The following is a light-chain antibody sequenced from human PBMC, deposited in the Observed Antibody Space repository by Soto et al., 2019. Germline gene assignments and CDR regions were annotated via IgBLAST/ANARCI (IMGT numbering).Light chain of an antibody. CDR1: SGHSGYI. V-gene: IGLV4-60*03. CDR2: LGGSGSY. Sequence: QLVLTQSSSASASLGSSVKLTCTLSSGHSGYIIAWHQQQPGKAPRYLMKLGGSGSYNTGSGVPDRFSGSSSGADRYLTISNLPSEDEADYYCETWDSTLKVFGGGTKLTVL. J-gene: IGLJ2*01. CDR3: ETWDSTLKV.